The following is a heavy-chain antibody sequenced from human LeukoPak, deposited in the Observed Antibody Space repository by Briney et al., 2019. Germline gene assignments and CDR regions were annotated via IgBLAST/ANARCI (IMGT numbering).Heavy chain of an antibody. J-gene: IGHJ1*01. V-gene: IGHV3-48*04. D-gene: IGHD6-19*01. Sequence: GGSLRLSCAASGFTFSSYSMNWVRQAPGKGLEWVSYISSSSSTIYYADSVKGRFTISRDNAKNSLYLQMNSLRAEDTAVYYCARDPTEYSSGWYKPEYFQHWGQGTLVTVSS. CDR3: ARDPTEYSSGWYKPEYFQH. CDR1: GFTFSSYS. CDR2: ISSSSSTI.